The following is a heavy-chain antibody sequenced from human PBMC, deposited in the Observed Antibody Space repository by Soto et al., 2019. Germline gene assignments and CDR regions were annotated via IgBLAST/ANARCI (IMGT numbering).Heavy chain of an antibody. J-gene: IGHJ4*02. Sequence: QVQLQESGPGLVKPSETLSLTCTVSGGSIGTNYWSWIRQPPGKGLEWIGHVYYTGSTNYNPSLKSRVTISVDTSKNEFSLKLSSVTAADTAVYYCARRPDRGSGRFDYWGQGTLVTASS. D-gene: IGHD6-25*01. CDR2: VYYTGST. V-gene: IGHV4-59*08. CDR1: GGSIGTNY. CDR3: ARRPDRGSGRFDY.